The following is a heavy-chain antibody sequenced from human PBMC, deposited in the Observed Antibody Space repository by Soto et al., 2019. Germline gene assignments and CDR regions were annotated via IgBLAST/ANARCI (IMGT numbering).Heavy chain of an antibody. D-gene: IGHD6-13*01. Sequence: SVKVSCKASGGAYGGDAISWVRQAPGQGLARLGGIIPTFGTANYAQKFQGRVTITADESTSTAYMELSSLRSEETAVYYCARVSSSWYKDYFDYWGQGALVTVSS. CDR3: ARVSSSWYKDYFDY. CDR1: GGAYGGDA. CDR2: IIPTFGTA. J-gene: IGHJ4*02. V-gene: IGHV1-69*13.